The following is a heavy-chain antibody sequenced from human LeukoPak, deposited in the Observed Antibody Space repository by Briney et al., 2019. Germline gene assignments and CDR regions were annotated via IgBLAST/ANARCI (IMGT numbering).Heavy chain of an antibody. CDR2: ISGSGSVS. D-gene: IGHD3-10*01. Sequence: GGSLRLSCAASGFTLSSYSMNWVRQAPGKGLEWISYISGSGSVSYYEDSVKGRFTISRDNAKNSLYLQMNSLRDEDTALYYCARDGGFGFLAAFDSWGQGTMVSVTS. CDR3: ARDGGFGFLAAFDS. CDR1: GFTLSSYS. V-gene: IGHV3-48*02. J-gene: IGHJ3*02.